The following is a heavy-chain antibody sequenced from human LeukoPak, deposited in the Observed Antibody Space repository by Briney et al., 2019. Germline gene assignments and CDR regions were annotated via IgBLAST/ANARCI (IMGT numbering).Heavy chain of an antibody. V-gene: IGHV3-7*03. Sequence: GGSLRLSCAGSGLTLSRSWMSWVRQAPGKGLQWVANIKEDEGEKDYVDSVKGRFTISRDNSKNTLYLLMNSLRAEDTATYYCVKNSRYCTKAACYDYWGQGTLVTVSS. J-gene: IGHJ4*02. D-gene: IGHD2-8*01. CDR1: GLTLSRSW. CDR3: VKNSRYCTKAACYDY. CDR2: IKEDEGEK.